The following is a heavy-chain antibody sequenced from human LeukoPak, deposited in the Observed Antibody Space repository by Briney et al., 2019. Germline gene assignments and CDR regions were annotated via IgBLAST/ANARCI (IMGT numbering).Heavy chain of an antibody. CDR2: IYYSGST. V-gene: IGHV4-59*01. CDR1: GGSISSYY. Sequence: SETLSLTCTVSGGSISSYYWSWIRQPPGKGLEWIGYIYYSGSTSYNPSLKSRVTISVDTSKNQFSLKLSSVTAADTAVYYCASGYCSGGSCYSGGWYFDLWGRGTLVTVSS. D-gene: IGHD2-15*01. J-gene: IGHJ2*01. CDR3: ASGYCSGGSCYSGGWYFDL.